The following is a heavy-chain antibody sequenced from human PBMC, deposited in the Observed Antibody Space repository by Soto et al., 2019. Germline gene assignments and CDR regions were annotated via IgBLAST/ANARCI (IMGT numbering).Heavy chain of an antibody. CDR3: AKDPLLDTARVNVFDY. CDR1: GFTFSSYA. D-gene: IGHD5-18*01. CDR2: ISGSGGST. J-gene: IGHJ4*02. Sequence: EVQLLESGGGLVQPGGSLRLSCAASGFTFSSYAMSWVRQAPGKGLEWVSAISGSGGSTYYADSVKGRFTIARDNSKNTLYLQMNSLRAEDTAVYYCAKDPLLDTARVNVFDYWGQGTLVTVSS. V-gene: IGHV3-23*01.